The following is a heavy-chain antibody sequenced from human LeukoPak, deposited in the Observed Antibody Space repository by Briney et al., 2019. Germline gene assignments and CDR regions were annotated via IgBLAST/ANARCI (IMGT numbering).Heavy chain of an antibody. V-gene: IGHV4-31*03. CDR2: IHFTGSI. D-gene: IGHD1-26*01. CDR3: ARGRDHIKVGY. CDR1: GVSVSSGMYY. J-gene: IGHJ4*02. Sequence: SETLSLTCTVSGVSVSSGMYYWTWIRQHPGRGLECIGFIHFTGSIHYNPSLESRATISVDASDNQFSLRLKSVTAADTAVYYCARGRDHIKVGYWGQGKLVTVST.